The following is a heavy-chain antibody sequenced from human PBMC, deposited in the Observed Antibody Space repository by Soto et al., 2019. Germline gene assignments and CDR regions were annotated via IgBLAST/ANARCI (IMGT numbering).Heavy chain of an antibody. J-gene: IGHJ6*02. D-gene: IGHD6-13*01. CDR3: ARDAHSAAAGWDYYYYGMDV. V-gene: IGHV3-33*01. Sequence: QVQLVESGGGVVQPGRSLRLSCAASGFTFSSYGMHWVRQAPGKGLEWVAVIWYDGSNKYYADSVKGRFTISRDNSKNTLYLQMNSLRAEDTAVYYCARDAHSAAAGWDYYYYGMDVWGQGTTVTVSS. CDR2: IWYDGSNK. CDR1: GFTFSSYG.